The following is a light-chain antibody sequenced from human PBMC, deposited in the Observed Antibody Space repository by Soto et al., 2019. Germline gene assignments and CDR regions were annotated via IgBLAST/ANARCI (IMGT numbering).Light chain of an antibody. CDR1: QGIRSD. CDR3: QQSYSTLLTT. CDR2: AAS. J-gene: IGKJ4*01. V-gene: IGKV1-39*01. Sequence: DITMTLSPSSLYNSVGHRVTITCRASQGIRSDLGWYQQKPGKAPKRLICAASSLQSGVPSRFSGSGSGTEFTLTISSLQPEDFATYYCQQSYSTLLTTLGGGTKVDIK.